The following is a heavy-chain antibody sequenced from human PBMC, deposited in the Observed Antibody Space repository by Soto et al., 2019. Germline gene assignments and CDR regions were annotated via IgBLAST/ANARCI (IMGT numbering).Heavy chain of an antibody. CDR2: IWYDGSNK. CDR1: GFTFSSYG. CDR3: ARDLITQPLLYYSGYFDY. J-gene: IGHJ4*02. Sequence: GGSLRLSCAASGFTFSSYGMHWVRQAPGKGLEWVAVIWYDGSNKYYADSVKGRFTISRDNSKNTLYLQMNSLRAEDTAVYYCARDLITQPLLYYSGYFDYWGQGTLVTVSS. D-gene: IGHD2-2*02. V-gene: IGHV3-33*01.